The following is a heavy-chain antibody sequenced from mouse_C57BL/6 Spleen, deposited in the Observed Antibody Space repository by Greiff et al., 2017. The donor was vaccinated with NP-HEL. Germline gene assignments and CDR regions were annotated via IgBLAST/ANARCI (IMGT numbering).Heavy chain of an antibody. CDR2: ISDGGSYT. CDR3: ARGAYYSNYVYYFDY. CDR1: GFTFSSYA. V-gene: IGHV5-4*03. J-gene: IGHJ2*01. Sequence: DVMLVESGGGLVKPGGSLKLSCAASGFTFSSYAMSWVRQTPEKRLEWVATISDGGSYTYYPDNVKGRFTISRDNAKNNLYLQMSHLKSEDTAMYYGARGAYYSNYVYYFDYWGQGTTLTVSS. D-gene: IGHD2-5*01.